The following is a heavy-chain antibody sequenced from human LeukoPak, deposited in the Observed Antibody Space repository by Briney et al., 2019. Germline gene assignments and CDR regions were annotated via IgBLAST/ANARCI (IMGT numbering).Heavy chain of an antibody. CDR2: IHSDGIRT. CDR1: GSTLSNYW. V-gene: IGHV3-74*03. D-gene: IGHD3-22*01. CDR3: ANISPDTSGP. J-gene: IGHJ5*02. Sequence: GGSLRLSCAASGSTLSNYWMHWVRQAPGKGLAWVSRIHSDGIRTMYADSVKGRFTISRDNAKNTLYLQMNSLRAEDTAVYYCANISPDTSGPWGQGTLVTVSS.